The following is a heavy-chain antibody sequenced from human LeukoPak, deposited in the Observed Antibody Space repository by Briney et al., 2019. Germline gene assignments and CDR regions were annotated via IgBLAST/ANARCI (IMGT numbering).Heavy chain of an antibody. CDR2: INHSGST. J-gene: IGHJ4*02. V-gene: IGHV4-34*01. CDR1: GGSFSGYY. Sequence: ESGPGLVKPSETLSLTCAVYGGSFSGYYWSWIRQPPGKGLEWIGEINHSGSTNYNPSLKSRVTISVDTSKNQFSLKLSSVTAADTAVYYCARGGMGEKIRYSSSYLNPFDYWGQGTLVTVSS. D-gene: IGHD6-13*01. CDR3: ARGGMGEKIRYSSSYLNPFDY.